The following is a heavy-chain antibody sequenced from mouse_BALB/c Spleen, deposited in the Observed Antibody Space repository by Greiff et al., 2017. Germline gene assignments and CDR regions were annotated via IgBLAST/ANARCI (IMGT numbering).Heavy chain of an antibody. V-gene: IGHV2-6-7*01. CDR3: AREECNWAYAMDY. D-gene: IGHD4-1*02. Sequence: QVQLQQSGPGLVAPSQSLSITCTVSGFSLTGYGVNWVRQPPGKGLEWLGMIWGDGSTDYNSALKSRLSISKDNSKSQVFLKMNSLQTDDTARYYCAREECNWAYAMDYWGQGTSVTVSS. CDR2: IWGDGST. CDR1: GFSLTGYG. J-gene: IGHJ4*01.